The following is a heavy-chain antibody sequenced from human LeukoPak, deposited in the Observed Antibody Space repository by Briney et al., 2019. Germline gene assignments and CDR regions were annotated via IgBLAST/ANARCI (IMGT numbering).Heavy chain of an antibody. CDR2: INPSGGST. V-gene: IGHV1-46*01. CDR3: ARDPSLGGSGWYDYYFDY. J-gene: IGHJ4*02. D-gene: IGHD6-19*01. CDR1: GYTFTSYY. Sequence: ASVKVSCKASGYTFTSYYMHWVRQAPGQGLEWMGTINPSGGSTSYAQKFQGRVTMTRDTSTSTVYMELSSLRSEDTAVYYCARDPSLGGSGWYDYYFDYWGQGTLVTVSS.